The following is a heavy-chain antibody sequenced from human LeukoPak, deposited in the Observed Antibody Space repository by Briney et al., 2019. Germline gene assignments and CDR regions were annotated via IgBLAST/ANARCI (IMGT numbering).Heavy chain of an antibody. V-gene: IGHV4-59*01. D-gene: IGHD2-15*01. J-gene: IGHJ5*02. CDR1: GDSISSYY. Sequence: SETLSRTCTGSGDSISSYYWSWIRQPPGKGLKWIGYIYYSGSTNYNPSLKSRVTISVDTSKNQFSLKLSSVTAAGTAVYYCARSEAAASGNWFDPWGQGTLVTVSS. CDR2: IYYSGST. CDR3: ARSEAAASGNWFDP.